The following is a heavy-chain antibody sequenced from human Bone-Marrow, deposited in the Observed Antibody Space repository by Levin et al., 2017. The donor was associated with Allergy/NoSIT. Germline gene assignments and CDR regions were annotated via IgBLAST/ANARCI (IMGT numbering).Heavy chain of an antibody. CDR3: ASRIAAPGGLDV. D-gene: IGHD6-25*01. CDR1: GVNFRSNG. J-gene: IGHJ6*02. V-gene: IGHV3-21*01. Sequence: GESLKISCVGSGVNFRSNGLSWVRQGPGKGLEWVSTIRTTGSHTYYADSVKGRFTISRDNAKKSLYLQMSSLRAEDTAMYYCASRIAAPGGLDVWGQGTAVTVSS. CDR2: IRTTGSHT.